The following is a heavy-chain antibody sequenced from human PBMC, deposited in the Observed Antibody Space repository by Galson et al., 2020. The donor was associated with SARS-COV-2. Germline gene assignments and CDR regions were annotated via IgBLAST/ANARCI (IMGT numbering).Heavy chain of an antibody. CDR3: ARGPDLRGPRGSGYYYRTSSYYFDY. D-gene: IGHD3-22*01. V-gene: IGHV4-34*01. CDR2: INHSGST. CDR1: GGSFSGYY. Sequence: SETLSLTCAVYGGSFSGYYWSWIRQPPGKGLEWIGEINHSGSTNYNPSLKSRVTISVDTSKNQFSLKLSSVTAADTAVYYCARGPDLRGPRGSGYYYRTSSYYFDYWGQGTLVTVSS. J-gene: IGHJ4*02.